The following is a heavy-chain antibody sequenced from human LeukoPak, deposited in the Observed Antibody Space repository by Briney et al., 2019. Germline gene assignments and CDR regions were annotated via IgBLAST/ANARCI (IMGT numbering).Heavy chain of an antibody. CDR1: GGSISSGSYY. Sequence: PSETLSLTCTVSGGSISSGSYYWSWIRQPAGKGLEWIGRIYTSGRTNYNPSLKSRVTISVDTSKNQFSLKLSSVTAADTAVYYCARSAYSSGWGDFDYWGQGTLVTVS. CDR2: IYTSGRT. V-gene: IGHV4-61*02. D-gene: IGHD6-19*01. J-gene: IGHJ4*02. CDR3: ARSAYSSGWGDFDY.